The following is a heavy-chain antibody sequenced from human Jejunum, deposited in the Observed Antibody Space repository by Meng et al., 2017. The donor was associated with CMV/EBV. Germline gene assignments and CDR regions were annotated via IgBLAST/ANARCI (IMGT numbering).Heavy chain of an antibody. CDR2: INPNSGAT. CDR1: GSRFPGYS. CDR3: ARDSIGDSYFDY. Sequence: SGSRFPGYSLHWVRQAPGQGLEWLGWINPNSGATSYAQNFQDRVTMTRDTSISTAYMELNRLRSDDTAVYYCARDSIGDSYFDYWGQGKVVTVSS. V-gene: IGHV1-2*02. D-gene: IGHD2-21*02. J-gene: IGHJ4*02.